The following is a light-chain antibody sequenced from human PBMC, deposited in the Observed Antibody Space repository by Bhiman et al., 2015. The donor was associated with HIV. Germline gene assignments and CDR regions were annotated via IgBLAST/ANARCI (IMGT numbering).Light chain of an antibody. J-gene: IGLJ1*01. V-gene: IGLV2-14*03. CDR3: SSLTSSITYV. CDR1: GSDVGGYNH. Sequence: QSALTQPASVSGSPGQSXTISCTGTGSDVGGYNHVSWYQQHPGKAPKLMIYDVSDRPSGVSNRFSGSKSGNTASLTISGLQAEDEADYYCSSLTSSITYVFGTGTNVTVL. CDR2: DVS.